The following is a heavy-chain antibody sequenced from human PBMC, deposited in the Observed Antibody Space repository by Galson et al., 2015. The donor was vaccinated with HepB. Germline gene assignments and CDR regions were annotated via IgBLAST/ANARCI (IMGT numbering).Heavy chain of an antibody. Sequence: SVKVSCKASGGTFSSYAISWVRQAPGQGLEWMGGIIPIFGTANYAQKFQGRVTITADESTSTAYMELSSLRSEDTAVYYCASTDYYDSSGYYYYWGQGTLVTVSS. CDR2: IIPIFGTA. V-gene: IGHV1-69*13. CDR3: ASTDYYDSSGYYYY. D-gene: IGHD3-22*01. CDR1: GGTFSSYA. J-gene: IGHJ4*02.